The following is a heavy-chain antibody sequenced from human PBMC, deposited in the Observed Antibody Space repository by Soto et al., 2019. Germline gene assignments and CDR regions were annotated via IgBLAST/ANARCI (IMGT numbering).Heavy chain of an antibody. Sequence: SQTLSLTCTVSGGSISRYYWSWIRQPLGKGLEWIGYISYSGSTNYNPSLKSPVTISVGTSKNQFSLQLRSVTAADTSGYYCARVTLGRGVSQYDCYYCGQLTPDTVSS. CDR3: ARVTLGRGVSQYDCYY. D-gene: IGHD3-10*01. V-gene: IGHV4-59*01. CDR1: GGSISRYY. CDR2: ISYSGST. J-gene: IGHJ4*02.